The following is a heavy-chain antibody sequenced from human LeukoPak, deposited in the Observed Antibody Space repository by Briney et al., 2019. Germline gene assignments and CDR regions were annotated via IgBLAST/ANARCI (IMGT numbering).Heavy chain of an antibody. Sequence: PGGSLRLSCAASGFNFNVKYMSWVRQAPGKGLEWVSVIFSGGSSFYADSVKGRFTISRDNSKKTLFLQMNSLRAEDTAVYYCARDPYNGYYGDDYYYYMDVWGKGTTVTISS. CDR3: ARDPYNGYYGDDYYYYMDV. V-gene: IGHV3-53*01. CDR2: IFSGGSS. CDR1: GFNFNVKY. J-gene: IGHJ6*03. D-gene: IGHD4-17*01.